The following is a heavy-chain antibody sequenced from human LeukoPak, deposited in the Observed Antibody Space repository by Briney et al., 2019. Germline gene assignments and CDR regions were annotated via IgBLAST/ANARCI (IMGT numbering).Heavy chain of an antibody. J-gene: IGHJ4*02. V-gene: IGHV3-23*01. Sequence: GGSLRLSCAASGFTFSSYAMSWVRQAPGKGLEWVSTISGSGSSTYYADSVKGRFTISRDNSKNTLYLQMNSLRAEDTAVYYCAKQYYDFWSGYYRYFDYWGQGTLVTVSS. CDR2: ISGSGSST. D-gene: IGHD3-3*01. CDR1: GFTFSSYA. CDR3: AKQYYDFWSGYYRYFDY.